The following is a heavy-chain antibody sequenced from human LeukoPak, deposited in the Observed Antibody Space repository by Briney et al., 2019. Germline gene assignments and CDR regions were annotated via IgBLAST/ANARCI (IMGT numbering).Heavy chain of an antibody. CDR2: ISSDGYRT. CDR3: AKGLGTGSVLARPLHY. J-gene: IGHJ4*02. V-gene: IGHV3-30*18. D-gene: IGHD3-10*01. CDR1: GFPFSTYD. Sequence: GGSLRLSCAASGFPFSTYDMHWVRQASDKGLQWVAIISSDGYRTDYPDSVRGRFTISRDNFKNTVDLQMISVTAEDTAMYFCAKGLGTGSVLARPLHYWGQGTLVTVSS.